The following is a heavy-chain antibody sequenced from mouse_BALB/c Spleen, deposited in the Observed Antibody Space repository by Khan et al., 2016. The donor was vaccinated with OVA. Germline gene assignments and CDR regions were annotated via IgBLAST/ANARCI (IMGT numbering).Heavy chain of an antibody. D-gene: IGHD1-1*01. Sequence: EVQGVESGGDLVKPEGSLKLSCAASGFTFSTYGMSWVRQTPDKRLEWVATISSGGSYTYYPDSVQGRFTISRDNAKNTLYLQMSSLKSEDTARFYCARLAYYYDSEGFAYWGQGTLVTVSA. J-gene: IGHJ3*01. CDR1: GFTFSTYG. CDR3: ARLAYYYDSEGFAY. V-gene: IGHV5-6*01. CDR2: ISSGGSYT.